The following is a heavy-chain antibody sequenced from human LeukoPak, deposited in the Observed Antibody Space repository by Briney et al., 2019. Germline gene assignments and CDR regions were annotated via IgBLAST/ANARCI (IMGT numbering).Heavy chain of an antibody. CDR3: AKEHSIGCPTLDS. CDR1: GFTFDRYT. CDR2: IGRRDNNR. J-gene: IGHJ4*02. Sequence: GESLRLSCAASGFTFDRYTIHWARHAPGKGLEWVSLIGRRDNNRYYADSVRGRFTISRDNSKNSLYLQMNSLRTEDAALYYCAKEHSIGCPTLDSWGRGTLVTVSS. D-gene: IGHD6-19*01. V-gene: IGHV3-43*01.